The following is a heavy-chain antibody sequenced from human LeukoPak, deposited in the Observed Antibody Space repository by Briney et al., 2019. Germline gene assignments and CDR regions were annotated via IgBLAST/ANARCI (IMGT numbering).Heavy chain of an antibody. D-gene: IGHD6-6*01. V-gene: IGHV4-34*01. CDR1: GGSFSGYY. J-gene: IGHJ4*02. Sequence: SETLSLTCAVYGGSFSGYYWSWIRQPPGKGLEWIGEINHSGSTNHNPSLKSRVTISVDTSKNQFSLKLSSVTAADTAVYYCAREHIAARPDYFDYWRQGTLVTVSS. CDR3: AREHIAARPDYFDY. CDR2: INHSGST.